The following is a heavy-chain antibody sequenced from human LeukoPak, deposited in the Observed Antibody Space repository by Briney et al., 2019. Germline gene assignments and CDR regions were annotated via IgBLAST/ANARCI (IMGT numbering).Heavy chain of an antibody. D-gene: IGHD2-2*01. CDR2: INPNSGGT. V-gene: IGHV1-2*06. J-gene: IGHJ6*03. CDR3: ARAPAVVVPAAGTLYYYYYMDV. Sequence: ASVKVSCKASGYTFTGYYMHWVRQAPGQGLEWMGRINPNSGGTNYAQKFQGGVTMTRHTSISTAYMELSRLRSDDTAVYYCARAPAVVVPAAGTLYYYYYMDVWGKGTTVTVSS. CDR1: GYTFTGYY.